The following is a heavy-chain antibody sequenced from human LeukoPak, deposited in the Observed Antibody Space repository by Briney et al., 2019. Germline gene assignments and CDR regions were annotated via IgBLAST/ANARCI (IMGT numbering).Heavy chain of an antibody. CDR2: ISYDGSNK. CDR3: ARAGGRTTVTSPLVDY. V-gene: IGHV3-30-3*01. J-gene: IGHJ4*02. CDR1: GFTFSSYA. D-gene: IGHD4-17*01. Sequence: QPGRSLRLSCAASGFTFSSYAMHWVRQAPGKGLERVAVISYDGSNKYYADSVKGRFTISRDNSKNTLYLQMNSLRAEDTAVYYCARAGGRTTVTSPLVDYWGQGTLVTVSS.